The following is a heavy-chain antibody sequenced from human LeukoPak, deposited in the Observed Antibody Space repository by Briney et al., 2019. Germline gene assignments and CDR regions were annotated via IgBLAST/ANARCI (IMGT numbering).Heavy chain of an antibody. CDR1: GGTFSSYA. CDR2: IIPIFGTA. CDR3: ASSRDGYNPFDY. V-gene: IGHV1-69*05. Sequence: ASVKVSCKASGGTFSSYAISWVRQAPGQGLEWMGGIIPIFGTANYAQKFQGRVTITTDKSTSTAYMELSSLRSEDTAVYYCASSRDGYNPFDYWGQGTLVTVSS. J-gene: IGHJ4*02. D-gene: IGHD5-24*01.